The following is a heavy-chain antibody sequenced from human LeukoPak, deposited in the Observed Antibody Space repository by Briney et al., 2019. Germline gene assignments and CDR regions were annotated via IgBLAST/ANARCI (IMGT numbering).Heavy chain of an antibody. CDR2: IYYSGST. V-gene: IGHV4-39*07. J-gene: IGHJ4*02. CDR1: GGSISSSSYY. D-gene: IGHD2-2*01. Sequence: SETLSLTCTVSGGSISSSSYYWGWIRQPPGKGLEWIGSIYYSGSTYYNPSLKSRVTISVDTSKNQFSLKLSSVTAADTAAYYCARDPVVPAAAFDYWGQGTLVTVSS. CDR3: ARDPVVPAAAFDY.